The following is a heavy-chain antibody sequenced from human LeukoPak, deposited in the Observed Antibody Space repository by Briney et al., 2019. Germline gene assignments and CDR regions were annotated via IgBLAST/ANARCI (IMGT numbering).Heavy chain of an antibody. Sequence: PGGSLRLSCAASGFTFSSYDMHWVRHATGKGLEWVSPIGTAGDTYYPGSVKGRFTISRENAENSLYLQMNSLRAGDTAVYYCARGSWEQTHYYYGMDVWGQGTTVTVSS. D-gene: IGHD1-26*01. V-gene: IGHV3-13*01. CDR2: IGTAGDT. J-gene: IGHJ6*02. CDR3: ARGSWEQTHYYYGMDV. CDR1: GFTFSSYD.